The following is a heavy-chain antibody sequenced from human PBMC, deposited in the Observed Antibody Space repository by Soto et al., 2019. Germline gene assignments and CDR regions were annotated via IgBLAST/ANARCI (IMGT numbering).Heavy chain of an antibody. CDR1: GYSFTSYW. CDR2: IDPSDSYT. CDR3: ARLGGLGYCSSTSCYRWFDP. Sequence: EVQLVQSGAEVKKPGESLRISCKGSGYSFTSYWISWVRQMPGKGLEWMGRIDPSDSYTNYSPSFQGHVTISADKSISTAYLQWSSVKASDTAMYYCARLGGLGYCSSTSCYRWFDPWGQGTLVTVSS. V-gene: IGHV5-10-1*01. J-gene: IGHJ5*02. D-gene: IGHD2-2*02.